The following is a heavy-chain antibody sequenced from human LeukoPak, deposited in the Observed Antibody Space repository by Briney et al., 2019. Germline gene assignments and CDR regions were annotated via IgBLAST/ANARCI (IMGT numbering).Heavy chain of an antibody. V-gene: IGHV1-69*13. CDR3: ARGVVPATSPLLYYFDY. CDR2: IIPIFSTT. CDR1: GGAFSSYA. Sequence: GASVKVSCKTSGGAFSSYAISWVRQAPGQGLEWMGGIIPIFSTTNYAQKFQGRVTITADESTSTAYMELSSLRSEDTAVYYCARGVVPATSPLLYYFDYWGQGTLVTVSS. J-gene: IGHJ4*02. D-gene: IGHD2-2*01.